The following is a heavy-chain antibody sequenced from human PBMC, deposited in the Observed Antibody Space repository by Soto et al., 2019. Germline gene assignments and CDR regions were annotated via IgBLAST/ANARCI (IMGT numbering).Heavy chain of an antibody. V-gene: IGHV3-33*08. D-gene: IGHD3-9*01. CDR3: VGGTGYWGSSDY. CDR2: IWADGSRQ. J-gene: IGHJ4*02. CDR1: GFAFSTYG. Sequence: QVQLVESGGGVIQPGKSLRLSCSASGFAFSTYGMHWVRQAPGKGLGWVAVIWADGSRQFYGDSVKGRFTISRDNSKTTLYLQMTSLRGDDTSGYSCVGGTGYWGSSDYWGQGTMVPGSS.